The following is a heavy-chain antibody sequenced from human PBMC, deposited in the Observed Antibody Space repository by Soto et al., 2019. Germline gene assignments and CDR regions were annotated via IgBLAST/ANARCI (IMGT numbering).Heavy chain of an antibody. CDR3: ARGGLSGWYEGDWFDP. Sequence: SETLSLTCTVSGGSISSSSYYLGWIRQPPGKGLEWIGSIYYSGSNYYNPSLKSRVTISVETSKNQFSLKLSSVTAADTAVYYCARGGLSGWYEGDWFDPWGQGTLVT. CDR1: GGSISSSSYY. CDR2: IYYSGSN. V-gene: IGHV4-39*01. J-gene: IGHJ5*02. D-gene: IGHD6-19*01.